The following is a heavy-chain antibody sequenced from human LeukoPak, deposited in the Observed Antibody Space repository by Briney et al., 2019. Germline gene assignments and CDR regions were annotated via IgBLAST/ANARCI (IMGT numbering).Heavy chain of an antibody. CDR2: IYYSGST. V-gene: IGHV4-59*06. Sequence: SETLSLTCTVSGGSISSHYWSWIRQHPGEGMEWIGFIYYSGSTYFNPSLKSRVIMSVDPSKNHFSLNLTSVTAADTAVYYCARGHPYQLLYNWFDPWGQGALVTVSS. D-gene: IGHD2-2*01. CDR1: GGSISSHY. J-gene: IGHJ5*02. CDR3: ARGHPYQLLYNWFDP.